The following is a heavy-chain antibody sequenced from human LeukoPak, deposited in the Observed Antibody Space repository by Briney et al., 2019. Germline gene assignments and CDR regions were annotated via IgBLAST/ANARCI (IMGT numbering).Heavy chain of an antibody. D-gene: IGHD2-15*01. J-gene: IGHJ4*02. V-gene: IGHV3-30*18. CDR1: GFTFSNYG. Sequence: PGRSLRLSCAASGFTFSNYGMHWVRQAPGKGLEWVAVISYDGSNRYYAESVKGRFTISRDNSKNTLYLQMNSLRTEDTAVYYCAKDQGSVVVVVAASDYWGQGTLVTVSS. CDR2: ISYDGSNR. CDR3: AKDQGSVVVVVAASDY.